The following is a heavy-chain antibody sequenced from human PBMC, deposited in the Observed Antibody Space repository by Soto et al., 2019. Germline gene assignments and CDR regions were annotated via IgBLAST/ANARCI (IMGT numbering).Heavy chain of an antibody. Sequence: GGSLRLSCAASGFTVSSNYMNWVRQAPGKGLEWVSVIYSGGSTYYADSVKGRFTISRHNSKNTLYLQMNSLRTEDTAVYYCARESYSSGWYGFDYWGQGILVTVSS. V-gene: IGHV3-53*04. CDR3: ARESYSSGWYGFDY. D-gene: IGHD6-19*01. J-gene: IGHJ4*02. CDR1: GFTVSSNY. CDR2: IYSGGST.